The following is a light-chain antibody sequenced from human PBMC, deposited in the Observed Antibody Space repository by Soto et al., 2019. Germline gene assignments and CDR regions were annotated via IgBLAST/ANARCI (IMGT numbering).Light chain of an antibody. CDR2: AAS. CDR3: QQANSFPIT. Sequence: DIQMTQYPSSLSASVGDRVTITCRASQGISTYLNWYQQKPGKAPKLLIYAASSLQSGVPSRFSGSGSGTDFTLTISSLQPEDFATYYCQQANSFPITFGQGTRLEIK. CDR1: QGISTY. J-gene: IGKJ5*01. V-gene: IGKV1-12*01.